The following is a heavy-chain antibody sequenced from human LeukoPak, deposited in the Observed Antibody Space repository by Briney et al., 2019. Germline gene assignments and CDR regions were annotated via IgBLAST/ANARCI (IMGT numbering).Heavy chain of an antibody. CDR3: ARDGREQQLFGPNQYYYYYYMDV. CDR2: INPNSGGT. J-gene: IGHJ6*03. Sequence: GASVTVSCKASGYTFTGYYMHWVRQAPGQGLEWMGWINPNSGGTNYAQKFQGRVTMTRDTSISTAYMELSRLRSDDTAVYYCARDGREQQLFGPNQYYYYYYMDVWGKGTAVTVSS. CDR1: GYTFTGYY. D-gene: IGHD6-13*01. V-gene: IGHV1-2*02.